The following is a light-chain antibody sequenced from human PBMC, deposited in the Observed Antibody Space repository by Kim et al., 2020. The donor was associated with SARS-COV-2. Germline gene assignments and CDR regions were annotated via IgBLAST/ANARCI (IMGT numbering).Light chain of an antibody. J-gene: IGLJ2*01. CDR2: QDT. Sequence: SYELTQPPSVSVSPGQTASITCSGDKLGDKYTSWYQQRPGQSPVLVIYQDTKRPSGIPERFSGSTSGNTATLTISGTQAMDEADYYCQAWDSSKVFGGGTQLTVL. CDR3: QAWDSSKV. CDR1: KLGDKY. V-gene: IGLV3-1*01.